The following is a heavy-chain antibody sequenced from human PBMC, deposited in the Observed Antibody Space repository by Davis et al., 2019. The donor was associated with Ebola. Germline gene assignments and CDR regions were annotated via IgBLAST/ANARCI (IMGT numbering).Heavy chain of an antibody. D-gene: IGHD2-2*02. CDR2: INHSGST. J-gene: IGHJ6*02. V-gene: IGHV4-34*01. CDR3: ARVRAIWSRMDV. CDR1: GGSFSGYY. Sequence: MPLETLSLTCAVYGGSFSGYYWSWIRQPPGKGLEWIGEINHSGSTNYNPSLKSRVTISVDTSKNQFSLKLSSVTAADTAVYYCARVRAIWSRMDVWGQGTTVTVSS.